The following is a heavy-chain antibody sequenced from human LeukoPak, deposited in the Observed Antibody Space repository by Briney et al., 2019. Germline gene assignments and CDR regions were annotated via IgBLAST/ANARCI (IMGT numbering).Heavy chain of an antibody. CDR1: GFTFSNHA. Sequence: PGGSLRLSCAASGFTFSNHAMSWVRQAPGKGLEWVSAISGSGGSTYYADSVKGRCTISRDNSKNTVSLQMNNLRAEDTAVYFCARHDSFIPYWGQGTLVTVTS. CDR3: ARHDSFIPY. V-gene: IGHV3-23*01. CDR2: ISGSGGST. J-gene: IGHJ4*02. D-gene: IGHD3-16*02.